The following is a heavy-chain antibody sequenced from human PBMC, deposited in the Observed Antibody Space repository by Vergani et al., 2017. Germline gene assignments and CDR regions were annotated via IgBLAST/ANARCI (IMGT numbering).Heavy chain of an antibody. J-gene: IGHJ4*02. CDR2: INHSGGT. CDR1: GFIFKNHG. V-gene: IGHV4-4*01. CDR3: ARDLRDDIMIGPDNMPFDS. Sequence: VQLVESGGGLVQPGTSLRLSCAASGFIFKNHGMTWVRQAPGKGREWFGQINHSGGTNYNPSLKSRVTISRDASKSQFALKSKSGTAADTALYFCARDLRDDIMIGPDNMPFDSWGQGTLVTVSS. D-gene: IGHD3-9*01.